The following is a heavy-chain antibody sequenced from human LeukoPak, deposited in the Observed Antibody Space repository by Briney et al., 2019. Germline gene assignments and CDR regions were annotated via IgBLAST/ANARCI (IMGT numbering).Heavy chain of an antibody. D-gene: IGHD6-6*01. CDR2: INHSGST. V-gene: IGHV4-34*01. Sequence: PSETLSLTCAVYGGSFSGYYWSWIRQPPGKGLEWIGEINHSGSTNYNPSLKSRVTISVDTSKNQFSLKLSSVTAADTAVYYCASSPTSYSSLGYWGQGTLVTVSS. CDR3: ASSPTSYSSLGY. J-gene: IGHJ4*02. CDR1: GGSFSGYY.